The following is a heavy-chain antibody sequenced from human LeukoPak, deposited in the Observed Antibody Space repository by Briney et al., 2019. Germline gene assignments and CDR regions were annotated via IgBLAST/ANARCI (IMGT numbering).Heavy chain of an antibody. J-gene: IGHJ4*02. Sequence: QPGGSLSLSCAASGFTFTDYWMTWVRQAPGRGLEWVANINQDGSEKNYVDSVKGRFTISRDNAKSSLYLQMNSLRAEDTVIYYCATRSSHTSSWYVYLFWDYWGQGALVTVSA. D-gene: IGHD6-13*01. V-gene: IGHV3-7*01. CDR3: ATRSSHTSSWYVYLFWDY. CDR1: GFTFTDYW. CDR2: INQDGSEK.